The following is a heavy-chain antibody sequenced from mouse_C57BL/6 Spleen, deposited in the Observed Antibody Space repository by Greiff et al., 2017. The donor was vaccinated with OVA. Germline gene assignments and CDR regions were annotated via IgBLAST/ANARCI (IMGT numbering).Heavy chain of an antibody. D-gene: IGHD1-1*01. CDR2: IDPTSGGT. Sequence: QVQLKQPVAELVMPGASVQLSCKASGYTFTSYWMHWVKQRPGRGLEWIGRIDPTSGGTKYNEKFKSKATLTVDTPSSSAYMQRSSLSSYDSAVYYCARPSYGSAYCDYWGHGTTLTVSS. J-gene: IGHJ2*01. V-gene: IGHV1-72*01. CDR1: GYTFTSYW. CDR3: ARPSYGSAYCDY.